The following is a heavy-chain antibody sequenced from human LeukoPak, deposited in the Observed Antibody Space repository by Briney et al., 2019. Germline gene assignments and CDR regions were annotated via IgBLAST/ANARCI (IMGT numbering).Heavy chain of an antibody. J-gene: IGHJ4*02. Sequence: GESLKISCKGSGYSFTSYWIGWVRPMPGKGLEWMGIIYPGDSDTRYSPSFQGQVTISADKSISTAYLQWSSLKASDTAMYYCARALRVAAAGNIYFDYWGQGTLVTVSS. CDR3: ARALRVAAAGNIYFDY. CDR1: GYSFTSYW. V-gene: IGHV5-51*01. D-gene: IGHD6-13*01. CDR2: IYPGDSDT.